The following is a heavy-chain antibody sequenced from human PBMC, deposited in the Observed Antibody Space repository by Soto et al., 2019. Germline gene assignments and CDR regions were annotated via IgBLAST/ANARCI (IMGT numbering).Heavy chain of an antibody. CDR3: AKDLYGSGTLIDF. D-gene: IGHD3-10*01. J-gene: IGHJ4*02. CDR2: ISYDGINK. Sequence: GGSLRLSCAASGFTFSSYAMHWVRQAPGKGLEWVAVISYDGINKYYADSVKGRFTISRDKSKNTLSLQMNSLRAEDTAVYYCAKDLYGSGTLIDFWGQGTRVTVSS. V-gene: IGHV3-30*18. CDR1: GFTFSSYA.